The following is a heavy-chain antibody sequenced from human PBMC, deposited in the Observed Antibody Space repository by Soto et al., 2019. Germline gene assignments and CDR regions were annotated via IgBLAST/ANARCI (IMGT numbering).Heavy chain of an antibody. Sequence: RALVKVSCKASGYTFTSYGISWVRQAPGQGLEWMGWISAYNGNTNYAQKLQGRVTMTTDTSTSTAYMELRSLRSDDTAVYYCARDIAKGYYDSSGYYNPAHFDYWGQGTLVTVSS. V-gene: IGHV1-18*01. CDR3: ARDIAKGYYDSSGYYNPAHFDY. CDR2: ISAYNGNT. D-gene: IGHD3-22*01. CDR1: GYTFTSYG. J-gene: IGHJ4*02.